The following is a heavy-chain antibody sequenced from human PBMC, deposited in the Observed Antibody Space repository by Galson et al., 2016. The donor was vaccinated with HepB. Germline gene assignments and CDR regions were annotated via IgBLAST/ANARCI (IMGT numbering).Heavy chain of an antibody. V-gene: IGHV3-30*18. Sequence: APGRGLEWVAVISYDGSNKYYANSVKGRFTISRDNSKNTLYLQVNSLRAEDTALYYCAKDLPPDTGMGGFDYWGQGTLVTVAS. D-gene: IGHD5-18*01. CDR3: AKDLPPDTGMGGFDY. J-gene: IGHJ4*02. CDR2: ISYDGSNK.